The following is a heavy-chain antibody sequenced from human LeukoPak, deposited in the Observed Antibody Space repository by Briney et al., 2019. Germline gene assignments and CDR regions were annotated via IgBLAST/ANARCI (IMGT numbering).Heavy chain of an antibody. D-gene: IGHD5-12*01. CDR1: GFTFSTYN. CDR2: ITSSSSYT. V-gene: IGHV3-21*04. CDR3: AQDGAWLRFDS. J-gene: IGHJ4*02. Sequence: GGSLRLSCAASGFTFSTYNMNWVRQAPGKGLERVSSITSSSSYTFYADSVKGRFTISRDNAKNTLYLYMNSLRDEDTAIYYCAQDGAWLRFDSWGQGTLVTVSS.